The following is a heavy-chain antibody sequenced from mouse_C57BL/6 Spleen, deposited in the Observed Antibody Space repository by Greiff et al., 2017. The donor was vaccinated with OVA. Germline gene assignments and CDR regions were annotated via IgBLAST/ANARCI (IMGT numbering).Heavy chain of an antibody. CDR2: INPNHGGT. CDR1: GYTFTDYY. D-gene: IGHD3-2*02. CDR3: ARGGTQAAWFAY. V-gene: IGHV1-26*01. J-gene: IGHJ3*01. Sequence: VQLQQSGPELVKPGASVKISCKASGYTFTDYYMNWVKQSHGKSLEWIGDINPNHGGTSYNQKFKGKATLTVDKSSSTAYMEHRSLTSEGSAVYYCARGGTQAAWFAYWGQGTLVTVSA.